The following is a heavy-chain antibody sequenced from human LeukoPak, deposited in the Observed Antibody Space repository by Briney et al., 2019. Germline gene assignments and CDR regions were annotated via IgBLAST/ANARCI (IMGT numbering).Heavy chain of an antibody. J-gene: IGHJ6*03. D-gene: IGHD6-13*01. CDR1: GGSISSYY. Sequence: SETLSLTCTVSGGSISSYYWSWIRQPAGKGLEWIGRVYTSGSTNYNPSLKSRVTMSVDMSKNQFSLKLSSVTAADTAVYYCARSSEGSTWLTYGTYSYYYYMDVWGTGTTVTVSS. V-gene: IGHV4-4*07. CDR3: ARSSEGSTWLTYGTYSYYYYMDV. CDR2: VYTSGST.